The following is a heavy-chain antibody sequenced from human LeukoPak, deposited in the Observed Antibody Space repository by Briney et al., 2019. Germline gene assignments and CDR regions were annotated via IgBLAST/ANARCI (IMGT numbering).Heavy chain of an antibody. V-gene: IGHV4-30-4*08. CDR3: ARGALYYYDSSGYPTQGHFDY. D-gene: IGHD3-22*01. CDR2: IYYSGST. CDR1: GGSISSGDYY. Sequence: SQTLSLTCTVSGGSISSGDYYWSWIRQPPGKGLEWIGYIYYSGSTYYNPSLKSRVTISVDTSKNQFSLKLSSVTAADTAVYYCARGALYYYDSSGYPTQGHFDYWGQGTLDTVSS. J-gene: IGHJ4*02.